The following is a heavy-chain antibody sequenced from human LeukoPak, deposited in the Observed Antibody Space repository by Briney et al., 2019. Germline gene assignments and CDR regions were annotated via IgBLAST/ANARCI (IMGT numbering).Heavy chain of an antibody. J-gene: IGHJ4*02. CDR2: MNPKKGDT. Sequence: ASVKVSCKASGYTFTDYYIHWVRQAPGQGLEWMAWMNPKKGDTSYAQKFQGRVTMTRDTSISTAYMELSRLRFDDTAVYYCARNKEGKSLDYWGQGTLVTVSS. CDR3: ARNKEGKSLDY. V-gene: IGHV1-2*02. CDR1: GYTFTDYY.